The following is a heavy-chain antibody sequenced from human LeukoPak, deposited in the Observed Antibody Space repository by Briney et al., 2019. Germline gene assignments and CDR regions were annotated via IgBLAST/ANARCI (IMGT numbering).Heavy chain of an antibody. CDR1: GYTFTGYY. D-gene: IGHD2-2*01. J-gene: IGHJ6*02. V-gene: IGHV1-2*02. CDR2: INPNSGGT. CDR3: ARVSDIVVVPAAFIYGMDV. Sequence: ASVKVSCKASGYTFTGYYMHWVRQAPGQGLEWMGWINPNSGGTNYAQKFQGRVTMTRDTSISTAYMELSRLRSDDTAVYYCARVSDIVVVPAAFIYGMDVWGQGTTVTASS.